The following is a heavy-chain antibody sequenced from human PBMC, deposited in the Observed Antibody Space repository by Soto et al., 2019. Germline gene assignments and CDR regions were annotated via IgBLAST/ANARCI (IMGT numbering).Heavy chain of an antibody. CDR1: GGSISNNY. CDR3: ARSYRDSYEH. CDR2: IYSNGRT. V-gene: IGHV4-4*07. Sequence: SETLSLTCNVSGGSISNNYWTWIRQPAGKGLEWIGRIYSNGRTNFNPSLKSPISMSIDTSKNQFSLKLTSVTAADTAVYYCARSYRDSYEHWGQGTLVTVSS. J-gene: IGHJ1*01. D-gene: IGHD4-17*01.